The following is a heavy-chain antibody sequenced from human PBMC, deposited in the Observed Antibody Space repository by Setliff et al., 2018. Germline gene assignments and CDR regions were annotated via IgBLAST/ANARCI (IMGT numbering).Heavy chain of an antibody. V-gene: IGHV3-21*01. Sequence: GESLKISCAASGLTFNSYAISWVRQAPGKGLEWVSSISYTEGFMYYTDSVKGRFIVSRDNAKNSLSLQMNNLRSEDTAVYYCFGAGTCSYWGQGTLVTVSS. CDR3: FGAGTCSY. D-gene: IGHD3-10*01. CDR1: GLTFNSYA. CDR2: ISYTEGFM. J-gene: IGHJ4*02.